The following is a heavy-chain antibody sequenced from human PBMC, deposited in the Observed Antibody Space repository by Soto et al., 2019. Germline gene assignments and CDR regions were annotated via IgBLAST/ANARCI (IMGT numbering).Heavy chain of an antibody. CDR2: IYYSGST. CDR3: ASRHSSPYFDY. V-gene: IGHV4-30-4*01. Sequence: QVQLQESGPGLVKPSQTLSLTCTVSGGSISSGDYYWSWIRQPPGKGLEWIGSIYYSGSTYYNPSLKSRVTISGDTSKNQFSLKLNPVTAADTAVYYCASRHSSPYFDYWGQGTLVTVSS. D-gene: IGHD6-13*01. J-gene: IGHJ4*02. CDR1: GGSISSGDYY.